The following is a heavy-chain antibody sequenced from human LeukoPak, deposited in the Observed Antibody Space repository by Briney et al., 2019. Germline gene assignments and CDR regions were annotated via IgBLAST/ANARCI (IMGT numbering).Heavy chain of an antibody. CDR3: ARVRGADFWSGYYTGDYYYYMDV. V-gene: IGHV1-69*05. D-gene: IGHD3-3*01. Sequence: SVKVSCKASGGTFSSYAISWVRQAPGQGLEWMGGIIPIFGTANYAQKFQGRVTITTDESTSTAYMELSSLRPEDTAVYYCARVRGADFWSGYYTGDYYYYMDVWGKGTTVTVSS. CDR1: GGTFSSYA. J-gene: IGHJ6*03. CDR2: IIPIFGTA.